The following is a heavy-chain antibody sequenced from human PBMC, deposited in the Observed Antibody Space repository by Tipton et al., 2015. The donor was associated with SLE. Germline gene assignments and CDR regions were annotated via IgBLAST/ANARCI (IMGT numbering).Heavy chain of an antibody. D-gene: IGHD2-21*01. CDR2: IYYSGSP. J-gene: IGHJ3*02. Sequence: TLSLTCTVSGGSISSYYWSWIRQPPGKGLEWIGYIYYSGSPNYNPSLKSRVTISVDTPKNQFSLKLSSVTAADTAVYYCARHPVPGGAEGDLDIRGQGTMVSVSS. V-gene: IGHV4-59*08. CDR3: ARHPVPGGAEGDLDI. CDR1: GGSISSYY.